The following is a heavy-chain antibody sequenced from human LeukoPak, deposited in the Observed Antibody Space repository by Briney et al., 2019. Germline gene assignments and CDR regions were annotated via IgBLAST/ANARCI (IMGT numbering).Heavy chain of an antibody. CDR2: IYSGGNT. CDR1: GFTFSNAW. V-gene: IGHV3-66*01. CDR3: ARDSGTTVGYFDY. D-gene: IGHD4-23*01. J-gene: IGHJ4*02. Sequence: GGSLRLSCAASGFTFSNAWMTWVRQAPGRGLEWVSVIYSGGNTYYADSVKGRFTISRDNSKNTLYLQMNSLRADDTAVYYCARDSGTTVGYFDYWGQGTLVTVSS.